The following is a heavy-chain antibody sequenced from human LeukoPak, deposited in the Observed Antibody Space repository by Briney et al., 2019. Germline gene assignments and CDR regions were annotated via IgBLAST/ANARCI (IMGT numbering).Heavy chain of an antibody. J-gene: IGHJ3*02. V-gene: IGHV3-21*01. CDR1: GLTFSSYW. CDR3: ARDKVSVDTAMVHDAFDI. CDR2: ISSSSSYI. Sequence: KTGGSLRLSCAASGLTFSSYWMHWVRQAPGKGLEWVSSISSSSSYIYYADSVKGRFTISRDNAKNSLYLQMNSLRAEDTAVYYCARDKVSVDTAMVHDAFDIWGQGTMVTVSS. D-gene: IGHD5-18*01.